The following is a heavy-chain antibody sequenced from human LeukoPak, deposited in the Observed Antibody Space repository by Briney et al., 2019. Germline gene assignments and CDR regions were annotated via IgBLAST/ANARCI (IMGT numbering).Heavy chain of an antibody. J-gene: IGHJ1*01. V-gene: IGHV3-74*03. CDR3: VRGAGAPGSFQH. CDR1: GFTFSSNW. CDR2: INGGGRII. Sequence: PGGSLRLSCTASGFTFSSNWMHWVRQAPGKGLVWISRINGGGRIIEHAESVKGRFTISRNNADNTLHLQMNSLGAEDTAVYHCVRGAGAPGSFQHWGQGAPVTVSS. D-gene: IGHD1-26*01.